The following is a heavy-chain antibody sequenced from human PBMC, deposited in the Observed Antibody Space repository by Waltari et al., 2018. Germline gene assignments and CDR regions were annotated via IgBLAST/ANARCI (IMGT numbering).Heavy chain of an antibody. D-gene: IGHD3-3*02. V-gene: IGHV3-7*03. CDR1: GFPFSIYW. Sequence: EVQLVESGGGLVQPGGSLRLSCAASGFPFSIYWMTWVRQAPGEGLEWVANIKEDGTDTYYLDSVKGRFTISKDNAENSLYLQMNSLRVEDTAIYYCARSQRHSFEICGQGTMVTVSS. J-gene: IGHJ3*02. CDR2: IKEDGTDT. CDR3: ARSQRHSFEI.